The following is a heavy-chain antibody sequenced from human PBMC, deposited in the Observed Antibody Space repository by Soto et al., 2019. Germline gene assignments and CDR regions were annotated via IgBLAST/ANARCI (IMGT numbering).Heavy chain of an antibody. D-gene: IGHD6-19*01. CDR2: IKQDGSEK. V-gene: IGHV3-7*01. Sequence: LRLSCAASGFTFSSYWMSWVRQAPGKGLEWVANIKQDGSEKYYVDSVKGRFTISRDNAKNSLYLQMNSLRAEDTAVYYCARLGDSSGWYFDYWGQGTLVTVSS. CDR1: GFTFSSYW. CDR3: ARLGDSSGWYFDY. J-gene: IGHJ4*02.